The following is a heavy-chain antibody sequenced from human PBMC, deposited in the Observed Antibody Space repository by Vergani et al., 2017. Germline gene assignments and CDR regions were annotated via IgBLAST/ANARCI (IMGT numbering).Heavy chain of an antibody. CDR2: ISGSGGST. CDR3: ARDKAAAGLEDYYYGMDV. J-gene: IGHJ6*02. D-gene: IGHD6-13*01. CDR1: GFTFSSYA. Sequence: EVQLLESGGGLVQPGGSLRLSCAASGFTFSSYAMSWVRQAPGKGLEWVSAISGSGGSTYYADSVKGRFTISRDNSKNTLYLQMNSLRAEDTAVYYCARDKAAAGLEDYYYGMDVWGQGTTVTVSS. V-gene: IGHV3-23*01.